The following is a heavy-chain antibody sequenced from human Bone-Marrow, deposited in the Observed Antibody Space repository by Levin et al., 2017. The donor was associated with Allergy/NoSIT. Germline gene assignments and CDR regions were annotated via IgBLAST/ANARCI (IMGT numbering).Heavy chain of an antibody. Sequence: SETLSLTCTVSGGSISSHYWSWIRQAAGKGLEWIGRIHSSGGTTYNPSLRSRIFLSVDMPKNQFSLKLTSVTAADTAIYYCARMSDTDGNFYPDDFWGQGSLVTVSS. J-gene: IGHJ4*02. CDR3: ARMSDTDGNFYPDDF. CDR1: GGSISSHY. V-gene: IGHV4-4*07. CDR2: IHSSGGT. D-gene: IGHD2-8*02.